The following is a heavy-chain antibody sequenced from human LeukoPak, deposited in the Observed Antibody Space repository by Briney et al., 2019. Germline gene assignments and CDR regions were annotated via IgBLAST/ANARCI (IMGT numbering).Heavy chain of an antibody. D-gene: IGHD1-26*01. CDR3: ARDFEWELAGGFDY. Sequence: PGGSLRLSCAASGFTFSSYGMHWVRQAPGKGLEWVAVIWYDGSNKYYADSVKGRFTISRDNSKNTLYLQMNSLRAEDTAVYYCARDFEWELAGGFDYWSQGTLVTVSS. CDR2: IWYDGSNK. V-gene: IGHV3-33*01. J-gene: IGHJ4*02. CDR1: GFTFSSYG.